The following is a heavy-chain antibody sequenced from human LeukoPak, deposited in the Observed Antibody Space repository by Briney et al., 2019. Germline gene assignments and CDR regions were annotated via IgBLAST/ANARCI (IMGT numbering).Heavy chain of an antibody. CDR3: ARVVYYYDSSDYFDY. V-gene: IGHV4-59*08. Sequence: SETLSLTCTVSGGSISGYYWSWIRQPPGKGLQWIGYIFSSGSAAYNPSLRSRVTTSVDTSKNQFSLKLSSVTAADTAVYYCARVVYYYDSSDYFDYWGQGTLVTVSS. CDR1: GGSISGYY. J-gene: IGHJ4*02. CDR2: IFSSGSA. D-gene: IGHD3-22*01.